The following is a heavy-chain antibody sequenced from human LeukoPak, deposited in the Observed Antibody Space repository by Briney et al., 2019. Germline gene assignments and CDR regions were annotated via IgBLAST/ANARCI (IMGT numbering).Heavy chain of an antibody. CDR2: ISSSGSTI. CDR1: GFTFSDYY. J-gene: IGHJ6*02. Sequence: GGSLRLSCAASGFTFSDYYMSWIRQAPGKGLEWVSYISSSGSTIYYADSVKGRFTISRDNAKNSLYLQMNSLRAEDTAVYYCARALSSSWTHYYYGMDVWGQGTTVTVSS. D-gene: IGHD6-13*01. CDR3: ARALSSSWTHYYYGMDV. V-gene: IGHV3-11*01.